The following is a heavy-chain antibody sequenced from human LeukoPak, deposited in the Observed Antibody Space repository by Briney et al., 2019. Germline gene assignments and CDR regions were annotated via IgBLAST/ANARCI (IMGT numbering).Heavy chain of an antibody. CDR1: GFTFSSYS. CDR3: ARDLGYDSSGYYIYGFDI. Sequence: GGSLRPSCAASGFTFSSYSMNWVRQAPGKGLEWVSSISSSSYIYYADSVKGRFTISRDNAKNSLYLQMNSLRAEDTAVYYCARDLGYDSSGYYIYGFDIWGQGTMVTVSS. CDR2: ISSSSYI. D-gene: IGHD3-22*01. J-gene: IGHJ3*02. V-gene: IGHV3-21*01.